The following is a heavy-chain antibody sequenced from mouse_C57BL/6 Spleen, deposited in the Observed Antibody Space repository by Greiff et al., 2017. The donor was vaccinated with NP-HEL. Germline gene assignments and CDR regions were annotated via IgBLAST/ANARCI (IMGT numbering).Heavy chain of an antibody. J-gene: IGHJ3*01. D-gene: IGHD2-2*01. CDR1: GYTFTSYW. CDR2: IHPNSGST. Sequence: QGQRQKTGAELVKPGASVKLSCKASGYTFTSYWMHWVKQRPGQGLEWIGMIHPNSGSTNYNEKFKSKATLTVDKSSSTAYMQLSSLTSEDSAVYYCARGERGYDRFAYWGQGTLVTVSA. V-gene: IGHV1-64*01. CDR3: ARGERGYDRFAY.